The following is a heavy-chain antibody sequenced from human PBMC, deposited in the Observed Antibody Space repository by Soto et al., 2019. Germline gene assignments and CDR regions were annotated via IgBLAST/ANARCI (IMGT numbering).Heavy chain of an antibody. CDR1: GFTFSNYA. Sequence: EVQLLESGGGLVQPGGSLTLSCAASGFTFSNYAMSWVRQAPGKGLEWVSAISGGGISTYYADSVRGRFTISRDNSRNTLYLRMNRLRAEDTAVYYCARDAISMVRGTNNWVDPWGQGTVVTVSS. V-gene: IGHV3-23*01. D-gene: IGHD3-10*01. J-gene: IGHJ5*02. CDR3: ARDAISMVRGTNNWVDP. CDR2: ISGGGIST.